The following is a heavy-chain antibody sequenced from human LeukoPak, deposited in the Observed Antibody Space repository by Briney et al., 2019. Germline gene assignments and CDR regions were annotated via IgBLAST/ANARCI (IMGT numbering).Heavy chain of an antibody. D-gene: IGHD3-22*01. CDR2: ISRSGSTK. J-gene: IGHJ6*03. CDR1: GFTFSDYN. CDR3: ARGGYNSYYYYYYMDV. Sequence: GGSLRLSCAASGFTFSDYNMRWIRQAPGKGLEWVSSISRSGSTKYYADSVKGRFTISRDNAKNSLFLQMNSLRAEDTAVYYCARGGYNSYYYYYYMDVWGKGTTVTISS. V-gene: IGHV3-11*01.